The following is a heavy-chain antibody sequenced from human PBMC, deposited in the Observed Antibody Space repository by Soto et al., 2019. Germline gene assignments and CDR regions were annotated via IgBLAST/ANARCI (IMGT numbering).Heavy chain of an antibody. V-gene: IGHV4-34*01. CDR2: INHSGST. CDR3: AAGLVTLLDY. CDR1: GGSFSGYY. D-gene: IGHD2-21*02. Sequence: PSETLSLTCAVYGGSFSGYYWSWIRQPPGKGLEWIGEINHSGSTNYNPSLKSRVTRSVDTSKNQFSLKLSSVTAADTAVYYCAAGLVTLLDYWGQGTLVTVSS. J-gene: IGHJ4*02.